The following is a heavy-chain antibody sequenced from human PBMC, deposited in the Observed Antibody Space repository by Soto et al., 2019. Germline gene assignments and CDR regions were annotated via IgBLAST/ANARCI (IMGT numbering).Heavy chain of an antibody. V-gene: IGHV3-23*01. J-gene: IGHJ4*02. CDR2: ISGSGGSP. CDR3: AKEGTSGLYYFDY. CDR1: GFTFSNYA. Sequence: GGSLILSCAASGFTFSNYAMNGVRQAPGKGLEWVSTISGSGGSPYYADSVKGRFTISRDNSKNTLYLQMNSLRAGDSAVYYCAKEGTSGLYYFDYWGQGTLVTVSS. D-gene: IGHD6-19*01.